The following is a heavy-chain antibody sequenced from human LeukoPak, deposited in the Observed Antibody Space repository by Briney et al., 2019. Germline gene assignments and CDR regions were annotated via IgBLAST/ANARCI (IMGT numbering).Heavy chain of an antibody. CDR1: GYSFSSYW. CDR2: ICTGGSAT. CDR3: ATSESQTNFDY. V-gene: IGHV5-51*01. Sequence: GESLKISCTGSGYSFSSYWIGWGREIRGKGLGWLGIICTGGSATIDGPAFQRHVTFSADKSINTSYLQWSSLTASDTAMYYSATSESQTNFDYQGHGTLVT. D-gene: IGHD1/OR15-1a*01. J-gene: IGHJ4*01.